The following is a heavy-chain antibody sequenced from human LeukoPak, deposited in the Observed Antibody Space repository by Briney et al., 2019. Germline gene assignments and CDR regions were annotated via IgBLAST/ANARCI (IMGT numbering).Heavy chain of an antibody. J-gene: IGHJ4*02. CDR2: IIPIFGTA. CDR1: GGTFSSYA. Sequence: SVKVSCKASGGTFSSYAISWVRQAPGQGLEWMGGIIPIFGTANYAQKFQGRVTITADESTSTAYMELSSLRSEDTAMYYCARHPIGTIFGALDYWGQGTLVTVSS. V-gene: IGHV1-69*01. D-gene: IGHD3-3*01. CDR3: ARHPIGTIFGALDY.